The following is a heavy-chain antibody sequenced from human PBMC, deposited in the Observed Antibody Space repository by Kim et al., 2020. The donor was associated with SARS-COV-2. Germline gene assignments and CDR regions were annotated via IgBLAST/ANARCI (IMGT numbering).Heavy chain of an antibody. CDR3: ARDESRGYQLLRTDDYYYGMDV. CDR2: IIPIFGTA. CDR1: GGTFSSYA. V-gene: IGHV1-69*13. J-gene: IGHJ6*02. Sequence: SVKVSCKASGGTFSSYAISWVRQAPGQGLEWMGGIIPIFGTANYAQKFQGRVTITADESTSTAYMELSSLRSEDTAVYYCARDESRGYQLLRTDDYYYGMDVWGQGTTVTVSS. D-gene: IGHD2-2*01.